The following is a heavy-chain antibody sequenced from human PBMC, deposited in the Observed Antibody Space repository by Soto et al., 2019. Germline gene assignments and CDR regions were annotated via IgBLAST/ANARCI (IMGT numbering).Heavy chain of an antibody. V-gene: IGHV4-31*02. CDR1: Y. D-gene: IGHD3-10*01. CDR3: ARETMVRGVIP. J-gene: IGHJ5*02. Sequence: YWSWIRQHPGKGLEWIGYIYYSGSTYYNPSLKSRVTISVDTSKNQFSLKLSSVTAADTAVYYCARETMVRGVIPWGQGTLVTVSS. CDR2: IYYSGST.